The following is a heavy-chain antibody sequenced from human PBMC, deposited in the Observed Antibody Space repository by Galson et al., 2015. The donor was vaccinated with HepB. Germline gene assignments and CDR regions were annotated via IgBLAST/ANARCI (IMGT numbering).Heavy chain of an antibody. D-gene: IGHD3-22*01. V-gene: IGHV3-23*01. CDR1: GFTFSSYA. Sequence: SLRLSCAASGFTFSSYAMSWVRQAPGKGLEWVSVISGSGGGDTTYYADSVKGRFTISRDNSKNTLYLQMHSLRAEDTAVYCCAKSRSPYYYDSGGPWGQGTLVTVSS. CDR3: AKSRSPYYYDSGGP. CDR2: ISGSGGGDTT. J-gene: IGHJ4*02.